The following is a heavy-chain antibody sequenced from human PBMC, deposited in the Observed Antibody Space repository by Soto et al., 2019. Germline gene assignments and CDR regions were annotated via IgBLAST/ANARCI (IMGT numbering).Heavy chain of an antibody. Sequence: QVQLVQSGGEVKKPGASVKFSCKTSGYSFTNYGIRWVRQAPGQGLEWMGWISAYNGNTNYAQKLQDRVTMTTETSTSTAYLELRSLRSDDTAVYYGAGVGLAPYYYYGMDVWGQGSTVTVSS. J-gene: IGHJ6*02. V-gene: IGHV1-18*01. CDR1: GYSFTNYG. CDR2: ISAYNGNT. CDR3: AGVGLAPYYYYGMDV.